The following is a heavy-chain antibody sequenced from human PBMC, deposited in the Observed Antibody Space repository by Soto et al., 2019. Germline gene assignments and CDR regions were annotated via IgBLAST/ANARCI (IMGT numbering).Heavy chain of an antibody. V-gene: IGHV4-34*01. Sequence: SETLSLTCAVYGGSFSGYYWSWIRQPPGKGLEWIGEINHSGSTNYNPSLKSRVTISVDTSKNQFSLKLSSVTAADTAVYYCARDKLPGLFDYSGQGTLVTVSS. CDR3: ARDKLPGLFDY. CDR2: INHSGST. CDR1: GGSFSGYY. J-gene: IGHJ4*02.